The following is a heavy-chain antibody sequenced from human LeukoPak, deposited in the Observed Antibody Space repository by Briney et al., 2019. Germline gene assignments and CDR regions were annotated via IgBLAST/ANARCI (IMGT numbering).Heavy chain of an antibody. CDR2: ISSSSSYI. J-gene: IGHJ4*02. D-gene: IGHD3-16*01. V-gene: IGHV3-21*01. CDR3: ARQAHIWRVWGSRGDYYFGY. Sequence: PGGSLRLSCAASGFTFSTYSMNWVRQAPGKGLEWVSSISSSSSYIYYADSVKGRFTISRDNAKNSLYLQMNSLRAEDTAVYYCARQAHIWRVWGSRGDYYFGYWGQGTLVTVSS. CDR1: GFTFSTYS.